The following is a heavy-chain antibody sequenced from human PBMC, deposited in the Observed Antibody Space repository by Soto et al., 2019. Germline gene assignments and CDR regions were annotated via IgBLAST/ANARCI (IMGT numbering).Heavy chain of an antibody. D-gene: IGHD6-19*01. CDR2: IYHSGSA. J-gene: IGHJ5*02. Sequence: SETLSLTCAVSGCSISSGSYSWSWIRQPPAKGLEWIGSIYHSGSAYYNPSLKSRVTISVDRSKNQFSLNLSSVTAADTAVYYCAHRQEFNSDWNGGWFGPWGQGTLVTVSS. CDR3: AHRQEFNSDWNGGWFGP. V-gene: IGHV4-30-2*01. CDR1: GCSISSGSYS.